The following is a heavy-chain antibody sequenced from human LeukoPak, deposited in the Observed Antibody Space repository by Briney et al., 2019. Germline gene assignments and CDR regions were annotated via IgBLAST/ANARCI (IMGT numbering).Heavy chain of an antibody. V-gene: IGHV4-39*01. J-gene: IGHJ4*02. CDR2: IYYSGTT. Sequence: SETLSLTCPVSGGSITSSSSYWGWIRQPPGKGLEWIGTIYYSGTTYYNPSLKSRVTISIDAAKNQFSLMLTSVTAADTAVYYCARLVPPGGGDCTGSNCHTVYYFDYWGQGTLVTVSS. CDR3: ARLVPPGGGDCTGSNCHTVYYFDY. CDR1: GGSITSSSSY. D-gene: IGHD2-15*01.